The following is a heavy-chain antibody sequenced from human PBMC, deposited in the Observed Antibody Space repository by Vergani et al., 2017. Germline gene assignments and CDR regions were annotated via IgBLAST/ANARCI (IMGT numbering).Heavy chain of an antibody. CDR2: INHSGST. CDR3: ARSRWVTGLPFDY. CDR1: GGSFSGYY. Sequence: QVQLQQWGAGLLKPSETLSLTCAVYGGSFSGYYWSCIRRPPGKGLEWIGEINHSGSTNYNPSLKSRVTISVDTSKNQFPLKLSSVTAADTAVYYCARSRWVTGLPFDYWGQGTLVTVSS. V-gene: IGHV4-34*01. D-gene: IGHD6-13*01. J-gene: IGHJ4*02.